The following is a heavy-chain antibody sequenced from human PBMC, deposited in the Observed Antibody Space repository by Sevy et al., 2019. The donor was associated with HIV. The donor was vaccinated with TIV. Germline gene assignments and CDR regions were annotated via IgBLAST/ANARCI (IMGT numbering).Heavy chain of an antibody. V-gene: IGHV3-33*08. CDR2: IWYDGSNK. CDR1: GFTFSSYG. D-gene: IGHD3-10*01. Sequence: GGSLRLSCAASGFTFSSYGMNWVRQAPGKGLESVAVIWYDGSNKYYADSVKGRFTISRDNSKNTLYLQMNSLRAEDTAVYYCASEGCITMVRGVISYMDVWGKGTTVTVSS. J-gene: IGHJ6*03. CDR3: ASEGCITMVRGVISYMDV.